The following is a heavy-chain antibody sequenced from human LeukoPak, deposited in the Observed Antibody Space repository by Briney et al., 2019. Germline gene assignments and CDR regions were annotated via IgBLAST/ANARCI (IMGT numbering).Heavy chain of an antibody. V-gene: IGHV3-30*03. Sequence: GGSLRLSCLASGFTLSSSSMSWVRKAPGKGLKWVAVISYNGHYDYYGESVKGRFTISRDNAKNSLYLQMNSLRAEDTAVYYCAREGVVIVGANDCWGQGTLVTVSS. CDR2: ISYNGHYD. D-gene: IGHD1-26*01. CDR1: GFTLSSSS. J-gene: IGHJ4*02. CDR3: AREGVVIVGANDC.